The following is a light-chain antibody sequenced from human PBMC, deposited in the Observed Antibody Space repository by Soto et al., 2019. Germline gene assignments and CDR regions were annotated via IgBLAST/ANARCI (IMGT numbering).Light chain of an antibody. CDR1: QSVSSNY. CDR2: GAS. Sequence: EIVLTQSPCTLSLSPGERATLSCRASQSVSSNYLAWYQQKPGQAPRLLIYGASTRATGIPCRFSGSGSGTEFTLTISRLEPEDFAVYYCQQYGSSPPTFGQGTKVEIK. V-gene: IGKV3-20*01. CDR3: QQYGSSPPT. J-gene: IGKJ1*01.